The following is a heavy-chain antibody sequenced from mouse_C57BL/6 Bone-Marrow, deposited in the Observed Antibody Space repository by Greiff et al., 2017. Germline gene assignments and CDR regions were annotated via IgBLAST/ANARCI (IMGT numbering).Heavy chain of an antibody. CDR3: ARDVDYGRSDWCMDD. CDR2: IDPSNSET. Sequence: QVQLQQSGAELVRPGSSVKLSCTASGYTFTSYCMHWVKQRPIQGLEWIGNIDPSNSETPYNQKFKDKATVTVDKSSSTAFMQLSSLTSEDSEVYYCARDVDYGRSDWCMDDWGTGTTVTVSS. D-gene: IGHD1-1*01. V-gene: IGHV1-52*01. J-gene: IGHJ1*03. CDR1: GYTFTSYC.